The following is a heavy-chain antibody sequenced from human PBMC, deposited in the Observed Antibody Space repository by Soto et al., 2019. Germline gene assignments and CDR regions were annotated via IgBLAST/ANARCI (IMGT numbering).Heavy chain of an antibody. J-gene: IGHJ6*03. CDR2: INSDGSST. CDR1: GFTFSNYW. Sequence: GGSLRLSCAASGFTFSNYWMHWVRQAPGKGLVWVSRINSDGSSTSYADSVKGRFTISRDNAKNTLYLQMNSLRAEDTAVYYCAREGNPGSYYYYYYMDVWGKGTTVTVSS. D-gene: IGHD4-4*01. CDR3: AREGNPGSYYYYYYMDV. V-gene: IGHV3-74*01.